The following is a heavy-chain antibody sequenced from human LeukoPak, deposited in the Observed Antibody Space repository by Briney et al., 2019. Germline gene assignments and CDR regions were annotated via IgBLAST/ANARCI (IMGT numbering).Heavy chain of an antibody. Sequence: PGRSLRLSCAASGFTFSSYAMHWVRQAPGKGLEWVAVISYDGSNKYYADSVKGRFTISRDNSKNTLYLQMSSLRAEDTAVYYCARGYSSGYYNSPVDYWGQGTLVTVSS. CDR2: ISYDGSNK. CDR3: ARGYSSGYYNSPVDY. CDR1: GFTFSSYA. V-gene: IGHV3-30*04. J-gene: IGHJ4*02. D-gene: IGHD3-22*01.